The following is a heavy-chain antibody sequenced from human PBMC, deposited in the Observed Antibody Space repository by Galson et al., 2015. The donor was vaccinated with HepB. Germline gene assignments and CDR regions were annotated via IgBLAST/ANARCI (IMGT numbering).Heavy chain of an antibody. V-gene: IGHV4-4*02. CDR1: GGSISSSNW. D-gene: IGHD2-2*01. CDR2: IYHSGGT. Sequence: SETLSLTCAVSGGSISSSNWWSWVRQPPGKGLEWIGEIYHSGGTNYNPSLKSRVTISVDKSKNQFSLKLSSVTAADTAVYYCARSRYCSSTGCYSYYYYGMDVWGQGTTVTVSS. J-gene: IGHJ6*02. CDR3: ARSRYCSSTGCYSYYYYGMDV.